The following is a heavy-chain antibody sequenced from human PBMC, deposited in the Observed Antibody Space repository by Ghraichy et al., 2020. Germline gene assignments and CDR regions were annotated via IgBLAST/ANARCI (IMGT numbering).Heavy chain of an antibody. J-gene: IGHJ4*02. CDR1: GGSFSGYY. CDR2: INHSGST. Sequence: SETLSLTCAVYGGSFSGYYWSWIRQPPGKGLEWIGEINHSGSTNYNPSLKSRVTISVDTSKNQFSLKLSSVTAADTAVYYCARLRRRPYFDYWGQGTLVTVSS. CDR3: ARLRRRPYFDY. D-gene: IGHD3-16*01. V-gene: IGHV4-34*01.